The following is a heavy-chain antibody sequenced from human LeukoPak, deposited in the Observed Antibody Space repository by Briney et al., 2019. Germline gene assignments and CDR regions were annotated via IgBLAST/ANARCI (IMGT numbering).Heavy chain of an antibody. CDR3: TRGVSTTAMSSGYFY. V-gene: IGHV3-49*04. J-gene: IGHJ4*02. CDR1: GFTFGNYA. CDR2: IRSKAYGGTT. D-gene: IGHD3-22*01. Sequence: GGSLRLSCTASGFTFGNYAMSWVRQAPGKGLEWVGFIRSKAYGGTTEYAASVKGRFTISRDDSKSIAYLQMNSLKTEDTAVYYCTRGVSTTAMSSGYFYWGQGTLVTVSS.